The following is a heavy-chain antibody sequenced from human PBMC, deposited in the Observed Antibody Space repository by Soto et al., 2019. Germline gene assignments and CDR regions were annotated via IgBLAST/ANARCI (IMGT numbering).Heavy chain of an antibody. CDR1: GGTFSSYA. CDR2: IIPIFGTA. J-gene: IGHJ4*02. Sequence: ASVKVSCKASGGTFSSYAISLVRQAPGQGLEWMGGIIPIFGTANYAQKFQGRVTITADESTSTAYMELSSLRSEDTAVYYCARDDYGDTDYWGQGTLVTVSS. V-gene: IGHV1-69*13. CDR3: ARDDYGDTDY. D-gene: IGHD4-17*01.